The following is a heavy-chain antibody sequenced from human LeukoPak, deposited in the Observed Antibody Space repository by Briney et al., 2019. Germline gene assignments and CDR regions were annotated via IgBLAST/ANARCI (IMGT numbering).Heavy chain of an antibody. CDR1: GFTVSSNY. Sequence: PGGSLRLSCAASGFTVSSNYMSWVRQAPGRGLEWVSVIYSGGSTYYADSVKGRFTISRDNSKNTLYLQMNSLRAEDTAVYYCARFRLRLGELSQYFDYWGQGTLVTVSS. J-gene: IGHJ4*02. CDR2: IYSGGST. CDR3: ARFRLRLGELSQYFDY. D-gene: IGHD3-16*02. V-gene: IGHV3-53*01.